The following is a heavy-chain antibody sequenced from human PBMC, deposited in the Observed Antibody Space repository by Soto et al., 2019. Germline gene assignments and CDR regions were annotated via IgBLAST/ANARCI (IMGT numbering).Heavy chain of an antibody. CDR1: GDSISTVDYF. J-gene: IGHJ5*01. Sequence: SETLSLTCSVSGDSISTVDYFWAWIRQPPGQALEYIGYIYKSTTTYYNPSFESRAAISLDTSKSQFSLTVTSVTAADTAVYFCARGRYCLTGRCFPNWFDSWGQGTLVTVSS. D-gene: IGHD2-15*01. CDR2: IYKSTTT. CDR3: ARGRYCLTGRCFPNWFDS. V-gene: IGHV4-30-4*01.